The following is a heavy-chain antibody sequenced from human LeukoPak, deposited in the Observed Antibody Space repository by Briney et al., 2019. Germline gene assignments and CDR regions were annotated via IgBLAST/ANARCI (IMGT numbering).Heavy chain of an antibody. J-gene: IGHJ4*02. CDR2: INAGNGNT. Sequence: GASVKVSCKASGYTFTRYAMHWERQAPGQRLEWMGWINAGNGNTKYSQKFQGRVTITRDTSASTAYMELSSLRSEDTAVYYCARRPLPGSSSPIDYWGQGTLVTVSS. D-gene: IGHD6-13*01. V-gene: IGHV1-3*01. CDR3: ARRPLPGSSSPIDY. CDR1: GYTFTRYA.